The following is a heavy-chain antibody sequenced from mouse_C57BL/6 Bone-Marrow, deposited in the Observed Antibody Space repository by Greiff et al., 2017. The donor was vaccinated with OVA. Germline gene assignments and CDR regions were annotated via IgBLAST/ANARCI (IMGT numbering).Heavy chain of an antibody. CDR1: GFTFSSYG. V-gene: IGHV5-6*01. Sequence: EVKLVESGGDLVKPGGSLKLSCAASGFTFSSYGMSWVRQTPDKRLEWVATISSGGSYTYYPDSVKGRFTISRDNATNTLYLQMSSLKSEDTAMYYCARDGYYFFAYWGQGTLVTVSA. J-gene: IGHJ3*01. D-gene: IGHD2-3*01. CDR3: ARDGYYFFAY. CDR2: ISSGGSYT.